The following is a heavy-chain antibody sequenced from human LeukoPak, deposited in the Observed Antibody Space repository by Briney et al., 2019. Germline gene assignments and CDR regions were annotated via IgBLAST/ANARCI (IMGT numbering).Heavy chain of an antibody. CDR2: ISSSSSTI. Sequence: PGGSLRLSCVASGFTVSSFYVTWVRQAPGKGLEWVSYISSSSSTIYYADSVKGRFTISRDNAKNSLYLQMNSLRDEDTAVYYCARGQWLLNYWGQGTLVTVSS. J-gene: IGHJ4*02. D-gene: IGHD3-22*01. V-gene: IGHV3-48*02. CDR1: GFTVSSFY. CDR3: ARGQWLLNY.